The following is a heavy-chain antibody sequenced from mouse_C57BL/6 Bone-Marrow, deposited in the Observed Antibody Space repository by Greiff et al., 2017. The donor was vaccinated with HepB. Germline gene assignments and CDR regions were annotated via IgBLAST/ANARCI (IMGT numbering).Heavy chain of an antibody. D-gene: IGHD1-1*01. J-gene: IGHJ4*01. CDR3: ARGARDYYGSCYYAMDY. V-gene: IGHV3-3*01. CDR1: GFSINSDCY. Sequence: EVKLVESGPSLVRPSQTLSLTCTVTGFSINSDCYWIWIRQFPGNKLEYIGYTFYSGITYYNPSLESRTYITRDTSKNQFSLKLSSVTTEDTATYYCARGARDYYGSCYYAMDYWGQGTSVTVSS. CDR2: TFYSGIT.